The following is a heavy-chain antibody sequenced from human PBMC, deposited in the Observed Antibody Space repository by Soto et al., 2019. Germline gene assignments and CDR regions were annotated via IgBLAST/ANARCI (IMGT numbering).Heavy chain of an antibody. V-gene: IGHV3-33*01. CDR3: ARDYSSYGPFDY. J-gene: IGHJ4*02. Sequence: GGSLRLSCAASGFTFSSYGMHWVRQAPGKGLEWVAVIWYDGSNKYYADSVKGRFTISRDNAKNSLYLQMNSLRAEDTAVYYCARDYSSYGPFDYWGQGTLVTVS. D-gene: IGHD5-18*01. CDR1: GFTFSSYG. CDR2: IWYDGSNK.